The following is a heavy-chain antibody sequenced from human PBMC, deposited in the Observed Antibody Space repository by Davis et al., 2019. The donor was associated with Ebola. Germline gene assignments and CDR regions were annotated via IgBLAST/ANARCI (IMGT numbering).Heavy chain of an antibody. Sequence: GESLKISCAASGFTFSSYSMNWVRQAPGKGLEWASSISGSGDSTYYADSVKGRFTISRDNSKNTLYLQMNSLRAEDTAVYYCANLDYGDNSGFDYWGQGTLVTVSS. D-gene: IGHD4-23*01. CDR3: ANLDYGDNSGFDY. CDR2: ISGSGDST. CDR1: GFTFSSYS. J-gene: IGHJ4*02. V-gene: IGHV3-23*01.